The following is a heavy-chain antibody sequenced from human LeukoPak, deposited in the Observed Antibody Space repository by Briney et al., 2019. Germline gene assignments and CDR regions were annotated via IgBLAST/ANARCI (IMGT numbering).Heavy chain of an antibody. D-gene: IGHD5-18*01. CDR1: GFTFSSYG. CDR2: IRYDGSNK. CDR3: AKDPSYGTYWFDY. V-gene: IGHV3-30*02. Sequence: PGKSLRLSCAASGFTFSSYGMHWVRQAPGKGLEWVAFIRYDGSNKYYADSVKGRFTISRDNSKNTLYLQMNSLRAEDTAVYYCAKDPSYGTYWFDYWGQGTLVTVSS. J-gene: IGHJ4*02.